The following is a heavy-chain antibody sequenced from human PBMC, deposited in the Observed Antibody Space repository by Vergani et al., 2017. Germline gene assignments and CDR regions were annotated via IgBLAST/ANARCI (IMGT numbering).Heavy chain of an antibody. V-gene: IGHV3-23*01. Sequence: QLLESGGGLVQPGGSLRLTCAASEFTFSNYAMNWVRQAPGKGLEWVSGINGSGVSAYYTDSVKGRFTISRDNSKNMLFLQMNNLRTEDAAIYYCAKQYFVSGNYLFDYWGQGTLVTVSS. D-gene: IGHD3-10*01. J-gene: IGHJ4*02. CDR2: INGSGVSA. CDR3: AKQYFVSGNYLFDY. CDR1: EFTFSNYA.